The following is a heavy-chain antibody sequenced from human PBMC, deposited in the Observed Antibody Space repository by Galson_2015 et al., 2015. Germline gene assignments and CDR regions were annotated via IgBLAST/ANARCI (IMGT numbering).Heavy chain of an antibody. J-gene: IGHJ4*02. D-gene: IGHD6-19*01. CDR1: GYTFTSYI. V-gene: IGHV1-3*01. CDR3: ASAGVAGTLGFDY. Sequence: SVKVSCKASGYTFTSYIMHWVRQAPGQRFEWIGWINGGNGDTRYSQKFQGRLTITRDTSARTAYLDLGSLRSEDTAIYYCASAGVAGTLGFDYWGQGTLVIVSS. CDR2: INGGNGDT.